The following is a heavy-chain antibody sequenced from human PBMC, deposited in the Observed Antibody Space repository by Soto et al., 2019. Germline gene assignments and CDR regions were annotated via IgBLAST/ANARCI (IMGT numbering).Heavy chain of an antibody. CDR3: AEDSRNTVSHLDY. D-gene: IGHD4-4*01. J-gene: IGHJ4*02. V-gene: IGHV4-59*08. Sequence: SETLSLTCTVSGGSISSYYWSWIRQPPGKGLEWIWYIYYSGSTNYNPSLESRVTISVDTSKNQFALKLSSVTAADTAVYCCAEDSRNTVSHLDYWGEGTLVTVAS. CDR1: GGSISSYY. CDR2: IYYSGST.